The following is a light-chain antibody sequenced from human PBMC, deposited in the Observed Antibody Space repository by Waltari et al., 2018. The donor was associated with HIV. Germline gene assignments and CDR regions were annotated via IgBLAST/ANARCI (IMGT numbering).Light chain of an antibody. CDR1: SSHFGLYNF. V-gene: IGLV2-14*03. CDR2: DVT. J-gene: IGLJ2*01. Sequence: QSALTQPASVSGSPGQSVTISCTGTSSHFGLYNFVSWYQQYPGNVPKVIIYDVTSRPSGCPHRFSGSRSGNSASLTISGLQVDDEAVYYCSTHTTNDTLEFGGGTKLTVL. CDR3: STHTTNDTLE.